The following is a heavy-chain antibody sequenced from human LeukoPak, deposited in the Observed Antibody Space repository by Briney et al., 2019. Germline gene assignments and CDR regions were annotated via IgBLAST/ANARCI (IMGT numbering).Heavy chain of an antibody. CDR3: ARFPPHYDFWSGYSDAFDI. CDR2: IYYSGST. J-gene: IGHJ3*02. V-gene: IGHV4-31*03. Sequence: SETLSLTCTVSGGSISSGDYYWSWIRQHPGKGLEWIGYIYYSGSTYYNPSLKSRVSISVDTSKNQFSLKLSSVTAADTAVYYCARFPPHYDFWSGYSDAFDIWGQGTMVTVSS. D-gene: IGHD3-3*01. CDR1: GGSISSGDYY.